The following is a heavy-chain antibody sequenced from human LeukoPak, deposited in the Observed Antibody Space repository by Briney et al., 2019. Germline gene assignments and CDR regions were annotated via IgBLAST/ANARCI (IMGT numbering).Heavy chain of an antibody. J-gene: IGHJ4*02. CDR1: GFTFSSYS. CDR3: ARDNGSSWSFPDY. CDR2: ISSSGSTI. Sequence: PGGSLRLSCAASGFTFSSYSMNWVRQAPGKGLEWVSYISSSGSTIYYADSVKGRFTISRDNAKNSLYLQMNSLRAEDTAVYYCARDNGSSWSFPDYWGQGTLVTVSS. V-gene: IGHV3-48*04. D-gene: IGHD6-13*01.